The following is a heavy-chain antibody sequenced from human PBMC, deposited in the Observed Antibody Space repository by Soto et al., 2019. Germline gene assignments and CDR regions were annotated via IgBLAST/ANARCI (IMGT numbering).Heavy chain of an antibody. CDR1: GGSFGGYY. CDR3: ARGVVVADY. CDR2: INHSGST. J-gene: IGHJ4*02. V-gene: IGHV4-34*01. D-gene: IGHD2-15*01. Sequence: SETLSLTCAVYGGSFGGYYGSWIRQPPGKGLEWIGEINHSGSTNYNPSLKSRVTISVDTSKNQFSLKLSSVTAADTAVYYCARGVVVADYWGQGTLVTVSS.